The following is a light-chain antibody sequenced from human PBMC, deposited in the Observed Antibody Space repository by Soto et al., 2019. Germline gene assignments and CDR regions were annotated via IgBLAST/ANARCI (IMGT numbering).Light chain of an antibody. Sequence: QAVVTQEPSLTVSPGGTVTLTCASSTGAVTSGYYPNWFQQKPGQAPRALIYSTSNKQAWTPARFSGSLLGGKAALTLSGLQPEDEAEYYCLLYYGGAVVFGGGTKLTVL. CDR3: LLYYGGAVV. V-gene: IGLV7-43*01. CDR2: STS. J-gene: IGLJ2*01. CDR1: TGAVTSGYY.